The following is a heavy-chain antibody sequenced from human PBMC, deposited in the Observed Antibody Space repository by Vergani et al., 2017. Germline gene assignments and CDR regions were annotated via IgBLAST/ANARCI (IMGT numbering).Heavy chain of an antibody. D-gene: IGHD3-22*01. CDR1: GFTFSSYG. V-gene: IGHV3-30*02. Sequence: QVQLVESGGGVVQPGRSLRLSCAASGFTFSSYGMHWVRQAPGKGLEWVALIRYDGSNKYYADSVKGRFTISRDNSKNTLYLQMNSLRAEDTAVYYCAKDRHYYDSSGYLFDYWGQGTLVTVSS. J-gene: IGHJ4*02. CDR2: IRYDGSNK. CDR3: AKDRHYYDSSGYLFDY.